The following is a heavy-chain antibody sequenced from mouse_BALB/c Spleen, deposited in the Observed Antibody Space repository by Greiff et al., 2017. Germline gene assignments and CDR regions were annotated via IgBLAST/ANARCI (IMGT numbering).Heavy chain of an antibody. D-gene: IGHD2-4*01. J-gene: IGHJ4*01. Sequence: EVQLVESGAELVRSGASVKLSCTASGFNIKDYYMHWVKQRPEQSLEWIGWIDPENGDTEYAPKFQGKATMTADTSSNTAYLQLSSLTSEDTAVYYGNGVITDARDYGGKGTSVTVSS. CDR2: IDPENGDT. V-gene: IGHV14-4*02. CDR3: NGVITDARDY. CDR1: GFNIKDYY.